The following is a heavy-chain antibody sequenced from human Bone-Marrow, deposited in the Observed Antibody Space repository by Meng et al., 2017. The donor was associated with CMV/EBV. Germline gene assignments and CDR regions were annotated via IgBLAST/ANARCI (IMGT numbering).Heavy chain of an antibody. CDR2: INPSGGST. CDR3: AREVAANYYYYGMDV. D-gene: IGHD6-19*01. CDR1: GYTFTSYY. J-gene: IGHJ6*02. Sequence: ASVKDSCKASGYTFTSYYMHWVRQAPGQGLEWMGIINPSGGSTSYAQKFQGRVTMTRDTSTSTVYMELSSLRSEDTAVYYCAREVAANYYYYGMDVWGQGTTVTVSS. V-gene: IGHV1-46*01.